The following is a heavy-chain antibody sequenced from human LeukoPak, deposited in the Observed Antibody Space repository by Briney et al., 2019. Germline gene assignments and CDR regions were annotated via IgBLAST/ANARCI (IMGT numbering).Heavy chain of an antibody. Sequence: ASVKVSCKASGYTFTGYYMHWVRQAPGQGLEWMGRINPNSGGTNYAQKFQGRVTMTRDTSISTAYMELSRLRSDDTAVYYCAREFVGSYYDYYFDYWGQGTLVTVS. CDR3: AREFVGSYYDYYFDY. CDR1: GYTFTGYY. J-gene: IGHJ4*02. D-gene: IGHD3-10*01. CDR2: INPNSGGT. V-gene: IGHV1-2*06.